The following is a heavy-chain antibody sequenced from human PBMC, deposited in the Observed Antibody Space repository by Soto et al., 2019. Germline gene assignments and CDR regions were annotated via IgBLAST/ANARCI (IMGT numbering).Heavy chain of an antibody. CDR3: AREVPSFGPSSSGKNDVFAI. D-gene: IGHD6-13*01. J-gene: IGHJ3*02. CDR2: IIPIFGTA. Sequence: SAGKVSCKASGGTFSNYGMSWRRQAPGQGLEWMGGIIPIFGTANYAQKFQGRVTITADESTSTAYMELSSLRSEDTAVYYCAREVPSFGPSSSGKNDVFAIWAQRSMDTVSS. V-gene: IGHV1-69*13. CDR1: GGTFSNYG.